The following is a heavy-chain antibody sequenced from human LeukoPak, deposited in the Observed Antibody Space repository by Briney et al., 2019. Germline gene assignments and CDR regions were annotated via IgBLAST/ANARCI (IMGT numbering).Heavy chain of an antibody. D-gene: IGHD6-13*01. V-gene: IGHV3-23*01. CDR1: GFTFSSYA. CDR2: ISGSDGST. Sequence: GGSLRLSCAASGFTFSSYAMSWVRQAPGKGLEWVSAISGSDGSTYYADSVKGRFTISRDNSKNTLYLQMNSLRAEDTAVYYCAKDRRSSSWYRAYYFDYWGQGTLVTVSS. J-gene: IGHJ4*02. CDR3: AKDRRSSSWYRAYYFDY.